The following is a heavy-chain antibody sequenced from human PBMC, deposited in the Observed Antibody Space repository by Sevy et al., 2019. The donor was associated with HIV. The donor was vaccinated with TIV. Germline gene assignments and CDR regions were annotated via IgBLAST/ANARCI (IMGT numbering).Heavy chain of an antibody. CDR3: ARDRGVGTSSYGMDV. D-gene: IGHD1-26*01. V-gene: IGHV3-21*01. Sequence: GGSLRLSCAAPGFTFSSYSLSSYSMNWVRQAPGKGLEWVSSISSGSSYIFYADSVKGRFTISRDNAKNSLYLQMNSLRAEDTAVYYCARDRGVGTSSYGMDVWGQGTTVTVSS. CDR1: GFTFSSYSLSSYS. J-gene: IGHJ6*02. CDR2: ISSGSSYI.